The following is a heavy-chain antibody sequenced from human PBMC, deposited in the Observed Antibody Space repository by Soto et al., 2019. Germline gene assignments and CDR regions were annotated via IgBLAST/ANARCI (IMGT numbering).Heavy chain of an antibody. J-gene: IGHJ4*02. CDR2: IYPGDSDT. V-gene: IGHV5-51*01. Sequence: GESLKISCKGSGYRFTNYWIGWVRQMPGKGLEWMGIIYPGDSDTKYSPSFQGQIYISADKSISTAYLQWSSLKASDTAMYYCTRQTDDYSSSFDYWGQGTLVTVS. D-gene: IGHD4-4*01. CDR3: TRQTDDYSSSFDY. CDR1: GYRFTNYW.